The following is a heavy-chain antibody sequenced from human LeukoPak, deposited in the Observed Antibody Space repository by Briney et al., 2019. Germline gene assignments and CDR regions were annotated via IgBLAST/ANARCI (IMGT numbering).Heavy chain of an antibody. CDR3: ARDHNYDFWSGYEFHNWFDP. CDR2: ISAYNGNT. CDR1: GYTFTSYG. Sequence: ASVKVSCKASGYTFTSYGISWVRQAPGQGLEWMGWISAYNGNTNYAQKLQGRVTMTTDTSTSTAYMELRSLRSDDTAVYYCARDHNYDFWSGYEFHNWFDPWGQGTLVTVSS. J-gene: IGHJ5*02. V-gene: IGHV1-18*01. D-gene: IGHD3-3*01.